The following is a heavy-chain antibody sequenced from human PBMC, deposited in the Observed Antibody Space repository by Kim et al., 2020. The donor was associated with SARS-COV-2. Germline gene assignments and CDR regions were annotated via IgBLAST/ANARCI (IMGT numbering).Heavy chain of an antibody. CDR3: ARTSIYDSGAYEDY. D-gene: IGHD3-22*01. CDR1: GFTFSTYW. Sequence: GGSLRLSCAASGFTFSTYWMTWVRQVPGKGLEWVANIGQDGSRKNYVDSVKGRFTISRDNAKNALYMQMNNLGAEDTAVFYCARTSIYDSGAYEDYWGQG. V-gene: IGHV3-7*03. J-gene: IGHJ4*02. CDR2: IGQDGSRK.